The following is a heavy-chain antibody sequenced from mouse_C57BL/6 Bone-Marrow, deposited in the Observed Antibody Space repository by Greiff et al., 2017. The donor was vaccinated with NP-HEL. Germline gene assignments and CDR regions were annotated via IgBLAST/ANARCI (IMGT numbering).Heavy chain of an antibody. CDR1: GYTFTSYG. CDR2: IYPRSGNT. Sequence: VQLQQSGAELARPGASVKLSCKASGYTFTSYGISWVKQRTGQGLEWIGEIYPRSGNTYYNEKFKGKATLTADKSSSTAYMELRSLTSEDSAVYFCASSLYWYFDVWGTGTTVTVSS. V-gene: IGHV1-81*01. D-gene: IGHD6-1*01. J-gene: IGHJ1*03. CDR3: ASSLYWYFDV.